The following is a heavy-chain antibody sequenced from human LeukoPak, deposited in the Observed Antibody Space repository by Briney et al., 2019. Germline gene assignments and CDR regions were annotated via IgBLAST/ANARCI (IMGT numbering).Heavy chain of an antibody. D-gene: IGHD6-13*01. CDR1: GFTFSSYA. J-gene: IGHJ5*02. Sequence: GGSLRLSCAASGFTFSSYAMHWVRQAPGKGLEWVAVISYDGSNKYYADSVKGRFTISRDNSKNTLYLQMNSLRSEDTAVYYCAREPRRYSSSWYWFDPWGQGTLVTVSS. CDR3: AREPRRYSSSWYWFDP. CDR2: ISYDGSNK. V-gene: IGHV3-30-3*01.